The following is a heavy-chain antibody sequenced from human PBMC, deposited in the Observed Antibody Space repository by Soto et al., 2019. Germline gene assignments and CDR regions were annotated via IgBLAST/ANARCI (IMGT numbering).Heavy chain of an antibody. D-gene: IGHD3-10*01. CDR1: GFSLRSYA. Sequence: QLLQSGGGLVQPGGSVTLSCAASGFSLRSYAVAWVRQAPGKGLEWVSVISGTAESIYYADSVRGRFNISRDISRGAVFLQMTFLTAADTAFYYCAKLPISRGNALDLWGQGTMVTVSS. CDR3: AKLPISRGNALDL. CDR2: ISGTAESI. V-gene: IGHV3-23*01. J-gene: IGHJ3*01.